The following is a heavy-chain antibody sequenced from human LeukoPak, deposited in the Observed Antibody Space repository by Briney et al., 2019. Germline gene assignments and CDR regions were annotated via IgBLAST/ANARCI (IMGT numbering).Heavy chain of an antibody. Sequence: ASVTVSCKASGYTFTGYYIHWVRQAPGQGREWMGWINPDSGGTNYAQKFQGRVTMTWDTSISTAYMELSRLRSDDTAIYYCARGRFYTSGSYYNRLDYWGQGTLVTVSS. J-gene: IGHJ4*02. V-gene: IGHV1-2*02. D-gene: IGHD3-10*01. CDR1: GYTFTGYY. CDR3: ARGRFYTSGSYYNRLDY. CDR2: INPDSGGT.